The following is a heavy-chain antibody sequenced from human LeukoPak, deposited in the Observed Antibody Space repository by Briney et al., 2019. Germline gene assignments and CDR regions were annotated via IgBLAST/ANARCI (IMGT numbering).Heavy chain of an antibody. J-gene: IGHJ5*02. V-gene: IGHV4-30-4*02. CDR3: ARDWYSGSPPSNWFDP. CDR1: GGSISSGDYY. CDR2: IYYSGST. D-gene: IGHD1-26*01. Sequence: SETLSLTCTVSGGSISSGDYYWSWIRQPPGKGLEWIGYIYYSGSTYYNPSLKSRVTISVDTSKNQFSLKLSSVTAADTAVYYCARDWYSGSPPSNWFDPWGQGTLVTVSS.